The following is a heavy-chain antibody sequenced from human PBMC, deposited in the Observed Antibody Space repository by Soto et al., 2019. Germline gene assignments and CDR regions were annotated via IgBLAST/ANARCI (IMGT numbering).Heavy chain of an antibody. D-gene: IGHD3-10*01. J-gene: IGHJ6*02. CDR3: ASTMVRGLALDYYYGMDV. CDR2: IYHSGST. CDR1: GGSISSGGYS. V-gene: IGHV4-30-2*01. Sequence: SETLSLTCAVSGGSISSGGYSWNWIRQPAGKGLEWIGYIYHSGSTYYNPSLKSRVTISIDRSKSQFSLKLSSVTAADTAVYYCASTMVRGLALDYYYGMDVWGQGTTVTVSS.